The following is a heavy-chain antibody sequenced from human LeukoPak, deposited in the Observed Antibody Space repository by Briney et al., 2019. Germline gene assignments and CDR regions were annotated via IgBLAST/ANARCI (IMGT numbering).Heavy chain of an antibody. CDR3: ARDLDYDILTGPHYFDY. D-gene: IGHD3-9*01. CDR1: GYTFTSYA. V-gene: IGHV7-4-1*02. J-gene: IGHJ4*02. CDR2: INTNTGNP. Sequence: ASVKVSCKASGYTFTSYAMNWVRQAPGQGLEWMGWINTNTGNPTYAQGFTGRFVFSLDTSVSTAYLQISSLKAEDTAVYYCARDLDYDILTGPHYFDYWGQGTLVTVSS.